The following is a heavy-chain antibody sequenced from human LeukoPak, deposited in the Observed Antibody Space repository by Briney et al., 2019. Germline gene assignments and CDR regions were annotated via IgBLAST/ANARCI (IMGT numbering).Heavy chain of an antibody. Sequence: GGSLRLSCAASGFTFSSYAMSWVRQAPGKGLEWVSAISGSGGSTYYADSVKGRFTISRDNSKNTLYLQMNSLRAEDTALYHCARVNEYQGNFWSGYYFDYWGQGTLVTVSS. J-gene: IGHJ4*02. D-gene: IGHD3-3*01. CDR1: GFTFSSYA. V-gene: IGHV3-23*01. CDR3: ARVNEYQGNFWSGYYFDY. CDR2: ISGSGGST.